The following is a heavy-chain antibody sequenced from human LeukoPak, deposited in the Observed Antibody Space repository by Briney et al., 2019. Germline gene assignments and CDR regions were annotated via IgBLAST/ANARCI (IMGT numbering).Heavy chain of an antibody. Sequence: ASVKVSCKASGGTFSSYTISWVRQAPGQGLEWMGWINPNSGGTNYAQKFQGWVTMTRDTSISTAYMEPSRLRSDDTAVYYCARGGVIGGSYYYYGMDVWGKGTTVTVSS. J-gene: IGHJ6*04. CDR2: INPNSGGT. V-gene: IGHV1-2*04. CDR1: GGTFSSYT. D-gene: IGHD3-10*01. CDR3: ARGGVIGGSYYYYGMDV.